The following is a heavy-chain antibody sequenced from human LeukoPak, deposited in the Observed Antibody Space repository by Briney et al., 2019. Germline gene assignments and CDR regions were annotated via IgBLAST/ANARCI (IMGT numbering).Heavy chain of an antibody. Sequence: GGSLRLSCAASGFMFSSNWMSWVRLAPGKGLEWVANIKEDGTETYYVDSVKGRFIISRDNAKNSLYLQMNSLRAEDTAVYYCARDKYGDYVIDYWGQGTLVTVSS. CDR3: ARDKYGDYVIDY. CDR1: GFMFSSNW. J-gene: IGHJ4*02. CDR2: IKEDGTET. V-gene: IGHV3-7*01. D-gene: IGHD4-17*01.